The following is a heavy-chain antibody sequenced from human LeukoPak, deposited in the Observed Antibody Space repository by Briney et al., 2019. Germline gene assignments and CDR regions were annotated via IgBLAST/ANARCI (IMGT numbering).Heavy chain of an antibody. CDR2: ISSISNPI. V-gene: IGHV3-48*01. D-gene: IGHD3-10*01. J-gene: IGHJ4*02. CDR1: GFNFSSSN. CDR3: ARSFVASVYYLDY. Sequence: GGSLRLSCTTSGFNFSSSNMNWVRQAPGKGLEWVSCISSISNPIYYADSVKGRFTISRDNAKNSLYLQMNSLRAEDTAVYYCARSFVASVYYLDYWGQGTVVTVSS.